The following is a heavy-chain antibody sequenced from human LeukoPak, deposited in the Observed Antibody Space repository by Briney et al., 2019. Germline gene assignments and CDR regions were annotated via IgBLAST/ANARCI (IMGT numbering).Heavy chain of an antibody. D-gene: IGHD6-13*01. CDR3: AKDGYSISWSYHNSGMDV. CDR2: ISGRGGST. Sequence: GGSLRLSCAASGFIFSNFAMSWVRQAPGKGLEWVSAISGRGGSTYYADSVKGRFTISRDKSKNTLYLQVNSLRAEDTAVYFCAKDGYSISWSYHNSGMDVWGQGTTVTVSS. J-gene: IGHJ6*02. V-gene: IGHV3-23*01. CDR1: GFIFSNFA.